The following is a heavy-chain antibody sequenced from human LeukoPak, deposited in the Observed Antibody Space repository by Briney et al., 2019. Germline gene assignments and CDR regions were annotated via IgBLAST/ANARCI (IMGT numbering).Heavy chain of an antibody. D-gene: IGHD2-2*02. CDR3: ARDSAPIYCSSTSCYTSGHDAFDI. CDR2: INPSGGST. Sequence: GASVKVSCKASGYTFTSYYMHWVRQAPGQGLEWMGIINPSGGSTSYAQKFQGRVTMTRDTSTSTVYMELSSLRSEDTAVYHCARDSAPIYCSSTSCYTSGHDAFDIWGQGTMVTVSS. V-gene: IGHV1-46*03. CDR1: GYTFTSYY. J-gene: IGHJ3*02.